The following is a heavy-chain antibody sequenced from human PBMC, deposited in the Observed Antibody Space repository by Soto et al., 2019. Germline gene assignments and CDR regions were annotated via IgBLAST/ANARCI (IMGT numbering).Heavy chain of an antibody. V-gene: IGHV3-23*01. Sequence: EVQLLESGGGLVQLGGSRRLSCAASGFTFSSYAMSWVRQAPGKGLEWVSTISDSGSTYYAESVKGRFTISRDISKNTLYVQMSSLRAEDTAVYYCAKGGEGYCSGTSCLYHMDAWGKGTTVTVSS. CDR3: AKGGEGYCSGTSCLYHMDA. D-gene: IGHD2-15*01. CDR2: ISDSGST. CDR1: GFTFSSYA. J-gene: IGHJ6*03.